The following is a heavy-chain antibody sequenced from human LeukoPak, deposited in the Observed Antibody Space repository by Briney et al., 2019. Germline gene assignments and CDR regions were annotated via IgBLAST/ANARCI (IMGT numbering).Heavy chain of an antibody. J-gene: IGHJ3*02. Sequence: PGGSLRLSCAASGFTFSSYSMSWVRQAPGKGLEWVSSITTSSYIYYADSVRDRFTIARDNAKNSLYLQMNSLRAEDTAVYYCAKEKSGYYMGAFDIWGQGTMVTVSS. CDR1: GFTFSSYS. CDR3: AKEKSGYYMGAFDI. CDR2: ITTSSYI. D-gene: IGHD3-3*01. V-gene: IGHV3-21*01.